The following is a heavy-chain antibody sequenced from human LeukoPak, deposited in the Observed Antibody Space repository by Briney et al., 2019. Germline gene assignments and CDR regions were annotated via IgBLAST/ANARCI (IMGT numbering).Heavy chain of an antibody. J-gene: IGHJ4*02. Sequence: GGSLRLSFAAPGLTLSSNGMNWVRKAPGKGLEWVSRINSDGSSTSYADSVKGRFTISRDNAKNTLYLQMNSLRAEDTAVYYCARGSSWYTPPDYWGQGTLVTVSS. V-gene: IGHV3-74*01. D-gene: IGHD6-13*01. CDR2: INSDGSST. CDR3: ARGSSWYTPPDY. CDR1: GLTLSSNG.